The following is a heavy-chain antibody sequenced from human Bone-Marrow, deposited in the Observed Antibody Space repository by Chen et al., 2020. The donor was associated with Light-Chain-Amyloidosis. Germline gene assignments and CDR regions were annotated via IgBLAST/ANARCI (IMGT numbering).Heavy chain of an antibody. CDR3: AKDISYDDILPGYPADAFDI. V-gene: IGHV3-23*04. CDR2: SSGSGGSR. J-gene: IGHJ3*02. D-gene: IGHD3-9*01. CDR1: GFAFSSYA. Sequence: EVQLVESGGGLLQRGGSLRLSCAASGFAFSSYAMSWVRQAPGTGLEWVSTSSGSGGSRYYGDSVKCRLTISRDNSKNALLLQMNSLRAEDTAVYYCAKDISYDDILPGYPADAFDIWGQGTMVTVSS.